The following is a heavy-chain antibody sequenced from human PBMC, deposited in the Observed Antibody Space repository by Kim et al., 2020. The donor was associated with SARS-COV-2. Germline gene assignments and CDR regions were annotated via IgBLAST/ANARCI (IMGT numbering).Heavy chain of an antibody. Sequence: ASVKVSCKASGYTFTSYAMHWVRQAPGQRLEWMGWINAGNGNTKYSQKFQGRVTITRDTSASTAYMELSSLRSEDTAVYYCARSGGDYDGARYYYYYGMDVWGQGTTVTVSS. CDR3: ARSGGDYDGARYYYYYGMDV. V-gene: IGHV1-3*01. J-gene: IGHJ6*02. D-gene: IGHD2-21*02. CDR2: INAGNGNT. CDR1: GYTFTSYA.